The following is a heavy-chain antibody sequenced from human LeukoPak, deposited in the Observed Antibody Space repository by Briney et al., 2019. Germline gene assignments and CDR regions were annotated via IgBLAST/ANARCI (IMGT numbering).Heavy chain of an antibody. CDR1: GGSISSSSYY. D-gene: IGHD3-10*01. CDR3: ARHELTYYYGSGSYESNWFDP. CDR2: IYYSGST. V-gene: IGHV4-39*01. J-gene: IGHJ5*02. Sequence: SETLSLTCTVSGGSISSSSYYWGWIRQPPGQWLEWIGSIYYSGSTYYNPSLKSRVTISVDTSKNQFSLKLSSVTAADTAVYYCARHELTYYYGSGSYESNWFDPWGQGTLVTVSS.